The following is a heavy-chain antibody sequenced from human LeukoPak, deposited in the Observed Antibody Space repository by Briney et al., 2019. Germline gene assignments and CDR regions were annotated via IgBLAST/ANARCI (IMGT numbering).Heavy chain of an antibody. Sequence: GRSLRLSCAASGFTFSSYAMHWVRQAPGKGLEWVAVISYDGSNKYYADSVKGRFTISRDNSKNTLYLQMNSLRAEDTAVYYCASHCTNGACYTLPEGGMDVWGQGTTVTVSS. J-gene: IGHJ6*02. V-gene: IGHV3-30-3*01. CDR2: ISYDGSNK. CDR3: ASHCTNGACYTLPEGGMDV. D-gene: IGHD2-8*01. CDR1: GFTFSSYA.